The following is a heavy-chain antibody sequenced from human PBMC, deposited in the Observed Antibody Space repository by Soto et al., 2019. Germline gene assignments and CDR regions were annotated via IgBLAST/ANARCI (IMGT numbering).Heavy chain of an antibody. CDR2: IIPIFGTA. V-gene: IGHV1-69*13. J-gene: IGHJ3*01. CDR3: ETWSLGITGEEALDF. CDR1: GGASSSFA. Sequence: SVKVSCTISGGASSSFAISWVRHAPGQGLEWMGGIIPIFGTASYAEKFQGRVTITADESTSTAYMELRSLRTVDTAVYYCETWSLGITGEEALDFWGQGTMVTVSS. D-gene: IGHD7-27*01.